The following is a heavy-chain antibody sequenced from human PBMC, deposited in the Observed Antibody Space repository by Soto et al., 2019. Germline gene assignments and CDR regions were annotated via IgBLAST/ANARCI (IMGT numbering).Heavy chain of an antibody. D-gene: IGHD3-3*01. Sequence: SVKVSCKASGGTFSSYAISCVLQSPLQWLEWMGGIIPIFGTANYAQKFQGRVTITADESTSTAYMELSSLRSEDTAVYYCARDVRFLEWLDRNWFDPWGQGTLVTVSS. CDR1: GGTFSSYA. J-gene: IGHJ5*02. V-gene: IGHV1-69*13. CDR2: IIPIFGTA. CDR3: ARDVRFLEWLDRNWFDP.